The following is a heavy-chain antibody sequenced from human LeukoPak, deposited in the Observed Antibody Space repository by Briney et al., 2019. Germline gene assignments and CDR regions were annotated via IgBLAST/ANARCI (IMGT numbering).Heavy chain of an antibody. CDR3: AKGGRLYVGAFDV. Sequence: PEGSLRLSCAESGFTISPYDMQWARQAPGKGLEWVAVMWHDGSNEYYADSVSGRFTVSRDNSNNTLYLVMKTLTVEYTAIHVGAKGGRLYVGAFDVWGQGRMVTVSS. J-gene: IGHJ3*01. V-gene: IGHV3-30*02. CDR1: GFTISPYD. D-gene: IGHD5/OR15-5a*01. CDR2: MWHDGSNE.